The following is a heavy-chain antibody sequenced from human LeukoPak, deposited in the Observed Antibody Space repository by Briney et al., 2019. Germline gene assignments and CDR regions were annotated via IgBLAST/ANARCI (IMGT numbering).Heavy chain of an antibody. CDR1: GITLSSYG. CDR2: ISYDGSNK. J-gene: IGHJ5*02. CDR3: AEGQWLGRGPNWFDP. Sequence: GRSLRLSCAASGITLSSYGMHWVRQAPRKGLERVAVISYDGSNKYYADSVKSRFTISRDNSKNTLYLQMNSLRAEDTAVYYCAEGQWLGRGPNWFDPWGQGTLVTVSS. V-gene: IGHV3-30*18. D-gene: IGHD6-19*01.